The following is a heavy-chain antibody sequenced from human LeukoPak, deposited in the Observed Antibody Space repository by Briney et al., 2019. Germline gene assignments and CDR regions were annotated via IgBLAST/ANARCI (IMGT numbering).Heavy chain of an antibody. Sequence: SVKVSCKASGYTFTSYGISWVRQAPGQGLEWMGRIIPILGIANYAQKFQGRVTITADKSTSTAYMELSSLRSEDTAVYYCASDGRSSGYYRGWGQGTLVTVSS. D-gene: IGHD3-22*01. J-gene: IGHJ4*02. CDR1: GYTFTSYG. V-gene: IGHV1-69*04. CDR3: ASDGRSSGYYRG. CDR2: IIPILGIA.